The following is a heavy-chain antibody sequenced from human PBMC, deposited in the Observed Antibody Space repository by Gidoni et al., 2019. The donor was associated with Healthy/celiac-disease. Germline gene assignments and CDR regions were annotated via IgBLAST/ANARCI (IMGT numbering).Heavy chain of an antibody. CDR3: ARNGTDNWNKDYFDY. J-gene: IGHJ4*02. CDR1: GGSISSSSYY. D-gene: IGHD1-20*01. CDR2: IYYSGST. Sequence: QLQLQESGPGLVKPSETLSLTCTVSGGSISSSSYYWGWIRQPPGKGLEWIGSIYYSGSTYYNPSLKSRVTISVDTSKNQFSLKLSSVTAADTAVYYCARNGTDNWNKDYFDYWGQGTLVTVSS. V-gene: IGHV4-39*01.